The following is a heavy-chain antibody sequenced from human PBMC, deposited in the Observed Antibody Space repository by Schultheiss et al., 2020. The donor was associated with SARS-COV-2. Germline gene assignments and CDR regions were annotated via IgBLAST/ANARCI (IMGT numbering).Heavy chain of an antibody. CDR3: ARSGGTRVQDSSSWYKYFQH. J-gene: IGHJ1*01. D-gene: IGHD6-13*01. CDR1: GFTFSSYE. V-gene: IGHV3-48*03. Sequence: GGSLRLSCAASGFTFSSYEMNWVRQAPGKGLEWVSYISSSGSTIYYADSVKGRFTISRDNAKNSLYLQMNSLRAEDTAVYYCARSGGTRVQDSSSWYKYFQHWGQGTLVTVSS. CDR2: ISSSGSTI.